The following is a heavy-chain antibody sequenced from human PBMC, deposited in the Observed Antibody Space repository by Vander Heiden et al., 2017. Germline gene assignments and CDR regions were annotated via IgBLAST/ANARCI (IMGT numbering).Heavy chain of an antibody. CDR2: SSGSGGTT. V-gene: IGHV3-23*01. CDR1: VFTFSSYS. CDR3: AKGPVALSLAARRDF. D-gene: IGHD6-6*01. J-gene: IGHJ4*02. Sequence: EVHLLESGGGLVQPGGSLRLSCAASVFTFSSYSMNWVRQAPGKGLEWISGSSGSGGTTVYADSGKGRFTISRDNSKNIRFMQMNSLSAEDTDLYYCAKGPVALSLAARRDFWGEGTVVTVYS.